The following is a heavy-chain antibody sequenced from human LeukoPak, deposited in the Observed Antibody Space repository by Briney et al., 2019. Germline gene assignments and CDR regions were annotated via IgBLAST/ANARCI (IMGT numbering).Heavy chain of an antibody. Sequence: GGSLRLSCAASGFTFSSYGMHWVRQAPGKGLEWVAVIWYDGSNKYYADSVKGRFTISRDNSKNTLYLQMNSLGAEDTAVYYCARGIDCSGGNCYTGDDWFDPWGQGTLVTVSS. V-gene: IGHV3-33*01. D-gene: IGHD2-15*01. J-gene: IGHJ5*02. CDR2: IWYDGSNK. CDR1: GFTFSSYG. CDR3: ARGIDCSGGNCYTGDDWFDP.